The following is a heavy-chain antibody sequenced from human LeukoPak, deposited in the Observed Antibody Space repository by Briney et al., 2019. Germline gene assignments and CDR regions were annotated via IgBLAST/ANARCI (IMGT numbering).Heavy chain of an antibody. CDR3: ARVELAPRRGVIYYFDY. V-gene: IGHV4-31*03. J-gene: IGHJ4*02. Sequence: SETLSLTCTVSGGSISSGGYYWSWIRQHPGKGLEWIGYIYYSGSTYYNPSLKSRVTISVDTSKNQFSLKLSSVTAADTAVYYCARVELAPRRGVIYYFDYWGQGTLVTVSS. CDR2: IYYSGST. CDR1: GGSISSGGYY. D-gene: IGHD3-10*01.